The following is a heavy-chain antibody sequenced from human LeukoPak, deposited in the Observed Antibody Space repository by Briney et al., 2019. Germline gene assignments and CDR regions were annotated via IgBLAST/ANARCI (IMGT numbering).Heavy chain of an antibody. D-gene: IGHD2-15*01. CDR1: GFIFSSYV. Sequence: GGSLRLSCAASGFIFSSYVMHWVRQAPGKGLEYVSSISSNGVNTCYANSVKGRFTISRDNSKNTLYLQMGSLRAEDMAVYYCARDQPYCSGGSCYGSGYHYGMDVWGQGTTVTVSS. CDR3: ARDQPYCSGGSCYGSGYHYGMDV. V-gene: IGHV3-64*01. J-gene: IGHJ6*02. CDR2: ISSNGVNT.